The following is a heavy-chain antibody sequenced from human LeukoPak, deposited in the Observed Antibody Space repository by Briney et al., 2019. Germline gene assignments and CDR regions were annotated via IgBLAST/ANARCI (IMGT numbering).Heavy chain of an antibody. CDR3: VRGDKRDY. D-gene: IGHD5-24*01. J-gene: IGHJ4*02. Sequence: GGSLRLSCAASRFTFSSYSINWVRQAPGKGLECVSSISSGSSHIFYEDSVKGRFTISRDNAASSVYLQVNSLRVEDTAVYYCVRGDKRDYWGQGTLVTVSS. CDR1: RFTFSSYS. V-gene: IGHV3-21*01. CDR2: ISSGSSHI.